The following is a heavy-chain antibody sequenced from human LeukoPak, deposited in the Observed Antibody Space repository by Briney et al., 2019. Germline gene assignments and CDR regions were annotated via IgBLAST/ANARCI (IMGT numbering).Heavy chain of an antibody. V-gene: IGHV4-4*07. CDR2: IYSSGNT. CDR3: ARERGNLRGDAFDI. CDR1: GVSISSYY. Sequence: PWETLSLTCTVSGVSISSYYWTWIRQPAGEGLEWIGRIYSSGNTNYNPSLESRVTMSIDTSKNQFSLKLSSVTAADAAVYYCARERGNLRGDAFDIWGQGTMVTVSS. J-gene: IGHJ3*02. D-gene: IGHD1-26*01.